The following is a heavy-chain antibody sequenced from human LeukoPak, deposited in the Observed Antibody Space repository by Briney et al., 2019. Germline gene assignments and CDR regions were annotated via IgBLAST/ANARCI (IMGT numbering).Heavy chain of an antibody. CDR3: AREGDTATLPPPFDP. J-gene: IGHJ5*02. V-gene: IGHV1-69*05. Sequence: ASVKVSCXASGGTFSSYAISWVRRAPGQGLEWMGRIIPIFGTANYAQKFQGRVTITTDESTSTAYMELSSLRSEDTAVYYCAREGDTATLPPPFDPWGQGTLVTVSS. D-gene: IGHD5-18*01. CDR2: IIPIFGTA. CDR1: GGTFSSYA.